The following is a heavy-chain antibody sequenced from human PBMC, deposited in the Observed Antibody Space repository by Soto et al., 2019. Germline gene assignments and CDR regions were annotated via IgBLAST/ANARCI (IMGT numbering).Heavy chain of an antibody. CDR1: GGTFSSYA. J-gene: IGHJ6*02. CDR3: AREYSSSSSPVDYYGMDV. V-gene: IGHV1-69*13. CDR2: IIPIFGTA. D-gene: IGHD6-6*01. Sequence: SVKVSCKASGGTFSSYAISWVRQAPGQGLEWMGGIIPIFGTANYAQKFQGRVTITADESTSTAYMGLSSLRSEDTAVYYCAREYSSSSSPVDYYGMDVWGQGTTVTVSS.